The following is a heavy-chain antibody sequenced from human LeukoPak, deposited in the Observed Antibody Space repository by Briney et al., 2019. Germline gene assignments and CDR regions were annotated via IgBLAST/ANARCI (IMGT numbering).Heavy chain of an antibody. Sequence: GESLKISCKGSGYSFTIYWIAWVRQMPGKGLEWMGIIYPGDSNTRYSPSFQGQVTISADKSISTAYLQWSSLKASDTAMYYCVAVAPTWATYYFDYWGQGALVTVSS. V-gene: IGHV5-51*03. CDR3: VAVAPTWATYYFDY. CDR1: GYSFTIYW. CDR2: IYPGDSNT. J-gene: IGHJ4*02. D-gene: IGHD6-19*01.